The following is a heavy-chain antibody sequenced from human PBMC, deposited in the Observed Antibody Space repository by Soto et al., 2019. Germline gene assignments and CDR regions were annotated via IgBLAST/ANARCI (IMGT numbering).Heavy chain of an antibody. Sequence: GGSLRLSCAASGFTFSSYAMSWVRQAPGKGLEWVSAISGSGGSTYYADSVKGRFTISRDNSKNTLYLQMNSLRAEDTAVYYCAKEAMMGYGYYYCMDVWGQGTTVTVSS. CDR2: ISGSGGST. V-gene: IGHV3-23*01. CDR1: GFTFSSYA. CDR3: AKEAMMGYGYYYCMDV. D-gene: IGHD1-1*01. J-gene: IGHJ6*02.